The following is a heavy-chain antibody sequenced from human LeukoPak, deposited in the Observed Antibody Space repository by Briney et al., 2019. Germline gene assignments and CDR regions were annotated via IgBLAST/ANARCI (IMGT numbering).Heavy chain of an antibody. Sequence: GGSLRLSCAASGFTVSSYEMNWVRQAPGKGLEWVSYISSSGTTKDYADSVKGRFTISRDNAKNSLYLQVSSLRAEDTAVYYCARQYCSSTSCTFDYWGQGTLVTVSS. CDR2: ISSSGTTK. J-gene: IGHJ4*02. CDR1: GFTVSSYE. D-gene: IGHD2-2*01. CDR3: ARQYCSSTSCTFDY. V-gene: IGHV3-48*03.